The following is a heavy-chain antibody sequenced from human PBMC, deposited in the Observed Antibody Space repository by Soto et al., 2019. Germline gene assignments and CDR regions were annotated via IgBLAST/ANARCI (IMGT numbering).Heavy chain of an antibody. Sequence: AASVKVSCKASGYTFTSYYMHWVRQAPGQGLEWMGIINPSGGSTSYAQKFQGRVTMTRDTSTSTVYMELSSLRSEDTAVYYCARGRSRWLQFYYFDYWGQGTLVTVSS. CDR1: GYTFTSYY. CDR3: ARGRSRWLQFYYFDY. CDR2: INPSGGST. J-gene: IGHJ4*02. D-gene: IGHD5-12*01. V-gene: IGHV1-46*01.